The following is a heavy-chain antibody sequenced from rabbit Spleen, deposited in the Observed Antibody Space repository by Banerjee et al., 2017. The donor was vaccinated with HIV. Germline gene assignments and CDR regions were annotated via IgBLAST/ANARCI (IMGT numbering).Heavy chain of an antibody. J-gene: IGHJ6*01. D-gene: IGHD8-1*01. CDR1: GVSFSGDSY. CDR3: ARDTGSSFSSYGMDL. CDR2: IAGSSSGFT. Sequence: QSLEESGGDLVKPGASLTLTCIASGVSFSGDSYMCWVRQDPGKGLEWISCIAGSSSGFTYSATWAKGRFTCSKTSSTTVTLQMTSLTVADTANYFCARDTGSSFSSYGMDLLGPGTLVTVS. V-gene: IGHV1S40*01.